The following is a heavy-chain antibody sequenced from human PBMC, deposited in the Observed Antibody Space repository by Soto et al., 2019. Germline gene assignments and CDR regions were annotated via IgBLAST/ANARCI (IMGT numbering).Heavy chain of an antibody. CDR3: ARDPFTGHKSARHYYGMDV. CDR2: IIPIFGTA. CDR1: GGTFSSYA. J-gene: IGHJ6*02. Sequence: QVQLVQSGAEVKKPGSSVKVSCKASGGTFSSYAISWVRQAPGQGLEWMGGIIPIFGTANYAQKFQGRVTITADESTSTAYMELSSLRSDDTGVYYCARDPFTGHKSARHYYGMDVWGHGTTVTVSS. V-gene: IGHV1-69*01.